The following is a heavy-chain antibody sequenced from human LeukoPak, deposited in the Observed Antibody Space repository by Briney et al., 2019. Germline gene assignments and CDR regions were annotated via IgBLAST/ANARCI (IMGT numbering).Heavy chain of an antibody. Sequence: KSGGSLRLSCAASGFTFSDYYMSWIRQAPGKGLEWVSYISSSSSYTNSADSVKGRLTISRDNAKNSLYLQMNSLRAEDTAVYYCARDEGYCSGGSCYSNYWGQGTLVTVSS. CDR2: ISSSSSYT. V-gene: IGHV3-11*06. CDR1: GFTFSDYY. D-gene: IGHD2-15*01. CDR3: ARDEGYCSGGSCYSNY. J-gene: IGHJ4*02.